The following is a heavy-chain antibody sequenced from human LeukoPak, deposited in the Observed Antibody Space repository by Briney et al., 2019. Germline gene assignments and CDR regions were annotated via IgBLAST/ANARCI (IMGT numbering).Heavy chain of an antibody. D-gene: IGHD3-3*01. CDR1: GVSINSDAYF. J-gene: IGHJ2*01. CDR3: ARHYDFWSGTWYFDL. V-gene: IGHV4-30-2*01. CDR2: INHSGST. Sequence: PSETLSLTCTVSGVSINSDAYFWSWIRQPPGKGLEWIGEINHSGSTNYNPSLKSRVTISVDTSKNQFSLKLSSVTAADTAVYYCARHYDFWSGTWYFDLWGRGTLVTVSS.